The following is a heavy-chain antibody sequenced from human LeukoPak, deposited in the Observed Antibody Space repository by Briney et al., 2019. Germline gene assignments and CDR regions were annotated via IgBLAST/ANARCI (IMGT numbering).Heavy chain of an antibody. Sequence: ASVKVSCKASGYTFTGYYMHWVRQAPGQGLEWMGWINPNSGGTNYAQKFQGRVTMTRDTSISTAYMELSRLRSDDTAVYYCARGYRSGGSCYSVFDYWGQGTLVTVSS. V-gene: IGHV1-2*02. CDR3: ARGYRSGGSCYSVFDY. CDR2: INPNSGGT. D-gene: IGHD2-15*01. J-gene: IGHJ4*02. CDR1: GYTFTGYY.